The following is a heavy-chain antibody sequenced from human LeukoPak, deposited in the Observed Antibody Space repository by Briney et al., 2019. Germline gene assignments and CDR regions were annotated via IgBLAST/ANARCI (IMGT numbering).Heavy chain of an antibody. J-gene: IGHJ3*02. V-gene: IGHV3-23*01. CDR3: AKDLDAFDI. CDR2: ISNSGGNT. Sequence: GSLRLSCAASGFTFSSYATSWVRQAPGKGLEWVSTISNSGGNTHYADSVMGRFTISRDNSKNTLYLQMNSLRAEDTAVYYCAKDLDAFDIWGQGTMVTVSS. CDR1: GFTFSSYA.